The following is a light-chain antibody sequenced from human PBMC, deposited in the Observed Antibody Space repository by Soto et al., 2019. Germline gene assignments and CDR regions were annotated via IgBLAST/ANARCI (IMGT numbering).Light chain of an antibody. CDR2: EVS. V-gene: IGLV2-14*01. Sequence: QSVLTQPASVSGSPGQSITISCTGTSSDVGGYNYVSWYQQHPGKAPKLMIYEVSNRPSGVSNRFSGSKSGNTASLTISGLQAEDEADYSCSSYTSSSTLAVVFGGGTQLTVL. CDR3: SSYTSSSTLAVV. CDR1: SSDVGGYNY. J-gene: IGLJ2*01.